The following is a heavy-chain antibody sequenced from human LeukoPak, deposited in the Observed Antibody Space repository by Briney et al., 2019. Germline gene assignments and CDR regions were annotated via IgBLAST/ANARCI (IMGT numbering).Heavy chain of an antibody. V-gene: IGHV3-64*01. CDR2: MGSNGGST. CDR1: GLAFGGYG. D-gene: IGHD2-2*01. CDR3: ARGYCSSTSCPDLDYFSYMDV. J-gene: IGHJ6*03. Sequence: GGSRSFSCAASGLAFGGYGMNWVRQAPGKGLEYVSAMGSNGGSTYYANSVKGRFTISRDNSKNTLYLQMGSLRAEDKAVYYCARGYCSSTSCPDLDYFSYMDVWGKGTTVTVSS.